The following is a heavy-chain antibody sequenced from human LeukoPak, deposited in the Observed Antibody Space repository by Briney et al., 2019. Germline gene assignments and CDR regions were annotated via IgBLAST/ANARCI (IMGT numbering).Heavy chain of an antibody. D-gene: IGHD6-13*01. CDR1: GFTFSSYA. CDR2: ISYDGSNK. J-gene: IGHJ4*02. CDR3: ARSQDSSSWYSGYYFDY. V-gene: IGHV3-30-3*01. Sequence: GGSLRLSCAASGFTFSSYAMHWVRQAPGKGLEWVAVISYDGSNKYYADSVKGRFTISRDNSKNTLYLQMNSLRAEDTAVYYCARSQDSSSWYSGYYFDYWGQGTLVTVSS.